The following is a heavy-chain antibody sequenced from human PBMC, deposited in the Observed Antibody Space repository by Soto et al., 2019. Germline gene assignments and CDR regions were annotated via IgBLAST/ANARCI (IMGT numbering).Heavy chain of an antibody. J-gene: IGHJ4*02. CDR3: ARGDTMVRGVIIDYFDY. CDR1: GYTFTSYT. D-gene: IGHD3-10*01. V-gene: IGHV1-3*04. CDR2: INTGNGNT. Sequence: QVQLVQSGAEVKKPGASVKVSCKASGYTFTSYTLHWVRQAPGQRLEWMGWINTGNGNTKYSPKFQGRVTITRDTSXSXXYMELRSLRSEDTAVYSCARGDTMVRGVIIDYFDYWGQGTLVTVSS.